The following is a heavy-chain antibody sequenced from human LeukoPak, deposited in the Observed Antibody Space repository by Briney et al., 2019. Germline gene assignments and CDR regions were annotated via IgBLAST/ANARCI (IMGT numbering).Heavy chain of an antibody. V-gene: IGHV3-33*08. CDR1: GFTVSSNY. CDR3: ARDNSGWSYFDY. J-gene: IGHJ4*02. D-gene: IGHD6-19*01. Sequence: GGSLRLSCAASGFTVSSNYMSWVRQAPGKGLEWVAVIWYDGSNKYYADSVKGRFTISRDNSKNTLYLQMNSLRAEDTAVYYCARDNSGWSYFDYWGQGTLVTVSS. CDR2: IWYDGSNK.